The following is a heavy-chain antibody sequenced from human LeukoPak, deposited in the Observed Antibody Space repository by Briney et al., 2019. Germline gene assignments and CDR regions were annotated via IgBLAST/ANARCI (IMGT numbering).Heavy chain of an antibody. CDR3: AKALVSQLVLYYFDY. CDR2: ISGSGGST. J-gene: IGHJ4*02. V-gene: IGHV3-23*01. CDR1: GFTFSSYA. Sequence: GGSLRLSCAASGFTFSSYAMSWVRQAPGKGLEWVSAISGSGGSTYYADSVEGRFTISRDNSKNTLYLQMNSLRAEDTAVYYCAKALVSQLVLYYFDYWGQGTLVTVSS. D-gene: IGHD6-6*01.